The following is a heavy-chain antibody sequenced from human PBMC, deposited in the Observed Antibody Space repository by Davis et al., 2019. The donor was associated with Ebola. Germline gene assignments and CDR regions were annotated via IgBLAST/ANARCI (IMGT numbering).Heavy chain of an antibody. Sequence: SETLSLTCTVSGGSISSGGYYWSWIRQPPGKGLEWIGYIYYSGSTYYNPSLKSRVTISVDTSKNQFSLKLSSVTAADTAVYYCARDYYDSSGYLYYFDSWGQGTLVTVSS. D-gene: IGHD3-22*01. J-gene: IGHJ4*02. CDR1: GGSISSGGYY. CDR3: ARDYYDSSGYLYYFDS. V-gene: IGHV4-30-4*01. CDR2: IYYSGST.